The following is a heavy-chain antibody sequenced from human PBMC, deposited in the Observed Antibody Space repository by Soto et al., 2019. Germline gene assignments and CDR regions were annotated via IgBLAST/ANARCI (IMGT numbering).Heavy chain of an antibody. CDR1: RGSFSDYY. J-gene: IGHJ6*02. D-gene: IGHD2-15*01. Sequence: QVQLQQWGAGLLKPSETLSLTCAVYRGSFSDYYWTWIRQPPGKGLEWIGEVNHSGSTNYNPSLKSRVTISVDTSKNQFSLKLSSVTAADTAVYYCAGGEPPVEVDYGMDVWGQGTTVTVSS. CDR3: AGGEPPVEVDYGMDV. CDR2: VNHSGST. V-gene: IGHV4-34*01.